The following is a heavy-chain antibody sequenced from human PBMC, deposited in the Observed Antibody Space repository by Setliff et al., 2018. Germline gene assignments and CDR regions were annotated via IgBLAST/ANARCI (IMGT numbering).Heavy chain of an antibody. J-gene: IGHJ3*02. V-gene: IGHV1-46*01. CDR2: INPSSGRT. D-gene: IGHD3-22*01. CDR3: ARDVLPYHYEGAFDI. CDR1: GYTFTSHY. Sequence: ASVNVSCKASGYTFTSHYMHWVRQAPGLGLEWMGTINPSSGRTSYAQKFQGRVTMTRDTSTSTVYMDMSSLRSEDTAVYYCARDVLPYHYEGAFDIWGQGTMVTVSS.